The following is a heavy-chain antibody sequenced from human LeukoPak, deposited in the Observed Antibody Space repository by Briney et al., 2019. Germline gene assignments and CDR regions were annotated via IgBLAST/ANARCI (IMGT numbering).Heavy chain of an antibody. CDR2: IYTSGST. D-gene: IGHD3-16*01. J-gene: IGHJ4*02. V-gene: IGHV4-61*02. CDR1: GGSISSGSYY. CDR3: ARDGAEGDYFDY. Sequence: PSETLSLTCTVSGGSISSGSYYWSWIRQPAGKGLEWIGRIYTSGSTSYNPSLKSRVTISVDTSKNQFSLKLSSVTAADTAVYYCARDGAEGDYFDYWGQGTLVTVSS.